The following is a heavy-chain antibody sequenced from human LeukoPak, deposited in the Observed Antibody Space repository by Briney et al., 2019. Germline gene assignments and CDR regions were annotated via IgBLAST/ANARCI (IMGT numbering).Heavy chain of an antibody. CDR2: IIPIFGTA. J-gene: IGHJ6*02. CDR1: GGTFSSYA. Sequence: SVKVSCKASGGTFSSYAISWVRQAPGQGLEWMGGIIPIFGTANYAQKFQGRVTLTADESTSTAYMELSSLRSEDTAVYYCARGGHSYYYDSSGYPDRNYYYYYGMDVWGQGTTVTVSS. CDR3: ARGGHSYYYDSSGYPDRNYYYYYGMDV. V-gene: IGHV1-69*01. D-gene: IGHD3-22*01.